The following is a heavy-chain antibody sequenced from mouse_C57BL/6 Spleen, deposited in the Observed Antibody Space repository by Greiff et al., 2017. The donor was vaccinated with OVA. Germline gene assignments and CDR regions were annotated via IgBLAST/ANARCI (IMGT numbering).Heavy chain of an antibody. Sequence: QVTLKESGPGILQPSQTLSLTCSFSGFSLSTFGMGVGWIRPPSGKGLEWLAHIWWDDAKYYNPALKSRLTLSKDTSKNQVFLKIANVDTADTATYYCARMDYANGYFDVWGTGTTVTVSS. CDR3: ARMDYANGYFDV. D-gene: IGHD1-1*02. CDR2: IWWDDAK. CDR1: GFSLSTFGMG. J-gene: IGHJ1*03. V-gene: IGHV8-8*01.